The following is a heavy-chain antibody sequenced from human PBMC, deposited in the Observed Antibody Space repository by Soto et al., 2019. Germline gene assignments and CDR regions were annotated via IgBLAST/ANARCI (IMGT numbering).Heavy chain of an antibody. CDR3: ARDHGSGSYPLDY. D-gene: IGHD3-10*01. Sequence: QVQLVESGGGVVQPGRSLRLSCAASGFTFSSYGMHWVRQAPGKGLEWVAVIWYDGSNKYYADSVKGRFTISRDNSKNTLYLQMNSLRAEDTAVYYCARDHGSGSYPLDYWGQGTLVTVSS. CDR1: GFTFSSYG. CDR2: IWYDGSNK. V-gene: IGHV3-33*01. J-gene: IGHJ4*02.